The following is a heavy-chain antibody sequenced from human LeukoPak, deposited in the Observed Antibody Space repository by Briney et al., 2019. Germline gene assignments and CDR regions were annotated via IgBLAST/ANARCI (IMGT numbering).Heavy chain of an antibody. CDR3: ARDSGRFDVFDI. CDR1: GFTVSTNY. J-gene: IGHJ3*02. D-gene: IGHD3-10*01. Sequence: GGSLRLSCAASGFTVSTNYMSWVRQAPGKGLEWVSVIYSDGRTYYADSVKGRFTISRDNSKNTLYLQMNSLRAEDTAVYYCARDSGRFDVFDIWGQGTMVTVSS. V-gene: IGHV3-53*01. CDR2: IYSDGRT.